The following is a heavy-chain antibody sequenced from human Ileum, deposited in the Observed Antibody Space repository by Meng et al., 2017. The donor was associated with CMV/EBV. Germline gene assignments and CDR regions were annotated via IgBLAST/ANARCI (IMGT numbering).Heavy chain of an antibody. D-gene: IGHD3-22*01. CDR3: AKGGIVINYYGLDV. CDR2: IGWNSDGI. Sequence: LSLTCAASGFTIKEYAMHWVRQAPGKGLEWVSGIGWNSDGIDYADSVKGRFTISRDNAKNSLYLQMDFLRTEDTALYYCAKGGIVINYYGLDVWGQGTTVTVSS. CDR1: GFTIKEYA. J-gene: IGHJ6*02. V-gene: IGHV3-9*01.